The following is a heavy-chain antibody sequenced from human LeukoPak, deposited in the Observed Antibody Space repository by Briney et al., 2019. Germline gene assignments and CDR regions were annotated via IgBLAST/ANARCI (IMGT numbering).Heavy chain of an antibody. CDR1: GYTLTELS. J-gene: IGHJ4*02. CDR2: FDPEDGET. D-gene: IGHD3-22*01. Sequence: ASVKVSPKVSGYTLTELSMHWVRQAPGKGLEWMGGFDPEDGETIYAQKFQGRVTMTEDTSTDTAYMELSSLRSEDTAVYYCATTGYISGYSLDYWGQGTRVTVSS. V-gene: IGHV1-24*01. CDR3: ATTGYISGYSLDY.